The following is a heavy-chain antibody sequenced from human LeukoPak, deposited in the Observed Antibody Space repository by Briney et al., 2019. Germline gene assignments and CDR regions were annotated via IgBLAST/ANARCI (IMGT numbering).Heavy chain of an antibody. D-gene: IGHD2-15*01. V-gene: IGHV4-34*01. CDR3: ASSGYCSGGSCYYFDY. J-gene: IGHJ4*02. CDR1: GGSFSGYY. CDR2: INHSGST. Sequence: NPSETLSLTCAVYGGSFSGYYWSWIRQPPGKGLEWIGEINHSGSTNYNPSLKSRVTISVDTSKNQFSLKLSSVTAADTAVYYCASSGYCSGGSCYYFDYWGQGTLVTVSS.